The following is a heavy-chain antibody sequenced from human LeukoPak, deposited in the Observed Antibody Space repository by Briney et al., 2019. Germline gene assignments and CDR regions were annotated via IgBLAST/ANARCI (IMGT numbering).Heavy chain of an antibody. J-gene: IGHJ4*02. Sequence: GGSLRLSCAASGFTFGTFWMSWVRQAPGKGLEWVANIKQDGSETFYVDSVKGRFTISRDNAKDSLYLQMNSLRAEDTALYYCARGHSSAWYVDYFDYWGQATLVTVPS. V-gene: IGHV3-7*05. CDR1: GFTFGTFW. CDR2: IKQDGSET. CDR3: ARGHSSAWYVDYFDY. D-gene: IGHD6-19*01.